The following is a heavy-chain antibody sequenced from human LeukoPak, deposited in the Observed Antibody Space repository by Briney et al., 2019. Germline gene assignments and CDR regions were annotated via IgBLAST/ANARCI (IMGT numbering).Heavy chain of an antibody. D-gene: IGHD2-21*01. CDR1: GFTFSSYS. CDR2: ISSSSSTI. V-gene: IGHV3-48*04. J-gene: IGHJ4*02. CDR3: ARDPDSYYFDY. Sequence: GGSLRLSCAASGFTFSSYSMNWVRQAPGKGLEWVSYISSSSSTIYYADSVKGRFTISRDNAKNSLYLQMNSLRAEDTAVYYCARDPDSYYFDYWGQGTLVTVSS.